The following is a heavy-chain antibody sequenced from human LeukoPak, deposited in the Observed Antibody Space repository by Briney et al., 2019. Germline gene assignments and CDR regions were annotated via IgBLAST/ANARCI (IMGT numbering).Heavy chain of an antibody. V-gene: IGHV4-30-2*01. CDR1: GGSISSGGYS. J-gene: IGHJ4*02. Sequence: SQTLSLTCAVSGGSISSGGYSWNWIRQPPGKGLEWFGYIYHSGSTNYNPSLKSRVTISVDTSKNQFSLKLSSVTAADTAVYYCARSAGGFLEWFFDYWGQGTLVTVSS. CDR2: IYHSGST. CDR3: ARSAGGFLEWFFDY. D-gene: IGHD3-3*01.